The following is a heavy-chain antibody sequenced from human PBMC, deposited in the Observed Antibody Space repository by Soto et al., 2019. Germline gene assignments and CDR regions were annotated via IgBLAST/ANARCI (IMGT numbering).Heavy chain of an antibody. D-gene: IGHD3-10*01. CDR3: ARGLLVRYGELSRRGDHYYYMDV. CDR2: INDSGSS. CDR1: GGAFSGYY. V-gene: IGHV4-34*01. Sequence: QVQLQQWGAGLLKPSETLSLTCAGYGGAFSGYYWTWIRQPPGKGPEWIGEINDSGSSKYNPSLKSRVTISVDTSKKQVSLKLNSVTAAATAVYYRARGLLVRYGELSRRGDHYYYMDVWGKGTTVTVSS. J-gene: IGHJ6*03.